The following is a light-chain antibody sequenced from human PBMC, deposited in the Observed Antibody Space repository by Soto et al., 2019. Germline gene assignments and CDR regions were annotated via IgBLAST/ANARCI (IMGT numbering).Light chain of an antibody. CDR1: QGISTY. V-gene: IGKV1-6*01. Sequence: IQMTQSPSSLSASVGDRVTITCRASQGISTYLNWYQQKPGKAPKLLIYAASSLQSGVPSRFSGSGSGTDFTLTISSLQTEDFATYYCLQDYNYPRTFGQGTKVDIK. CDR2: AAS. CDR3: LQDYNYPRT. J-gene: IGKJ1*01.